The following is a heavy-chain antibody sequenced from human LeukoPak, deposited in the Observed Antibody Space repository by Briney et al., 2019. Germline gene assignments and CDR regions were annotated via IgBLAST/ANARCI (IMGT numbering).Heavy chain of an antibody. CDR2: ISSSSSYT. Sequence: GGSLRLSCAASGFTFSDYYMSWVRQVPGKGVEWVSYISSSSSYTNYADSVKGRFTISRDNAKNSLYLQMNSLRAEDTAVYYCAREQRGSGWHDIDYWGQGTLVTVSS. CDR1: GFTFSDYY. V-gene: IGHV3-11*06. D-gene: IGHD6-19*01. CDR3: AREQRGSGWHDIDY. J-gene: IGHJ4*02.